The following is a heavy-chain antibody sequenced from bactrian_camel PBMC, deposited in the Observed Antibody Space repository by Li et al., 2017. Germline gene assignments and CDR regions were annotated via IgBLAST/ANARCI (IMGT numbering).Heavy chain of an antibody. CDR3: AARGPYCYTKLSVRDFTY. V-gene: IGHV3S63*01. CDR2: IATGSGNT. D-gene: IGHD2*01. CDR1: GDTYNPFC. Sequence: HVQLVESGGGPVQAGGSLRLSCAMSGDTYNPFCWGWFRQAQEKEREGVARIATGSGNTYYADSVKGRFTISQDNAKNTVYLQMNSLKPEDTAMYYCAARGPYCYTKLSVRDFTYWGQGTQVT. J-gene: IGHJ6*01.